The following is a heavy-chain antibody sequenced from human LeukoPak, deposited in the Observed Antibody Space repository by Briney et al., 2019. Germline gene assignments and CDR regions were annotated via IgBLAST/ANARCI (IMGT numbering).Heavy chain of an antibody. Sequence: PGRSLRLSCAASGFTFHDYAMHWVRQTPGKGLEWVSGISWNSGGIGYADSVKGRFTISRDNAKNSLYLQMNSLRAEDTALYYRAKASDDYGLSYFDYWGQGTLVTVSS. V-gene: IGHV3-9*01. CDR2: ISWNSGGI. J-gene: IGHJ4*02. CDR1: GFTFHDYA. CDR3: AKASDDYGLSYFDY. D-gene: IGHD4-17*01.